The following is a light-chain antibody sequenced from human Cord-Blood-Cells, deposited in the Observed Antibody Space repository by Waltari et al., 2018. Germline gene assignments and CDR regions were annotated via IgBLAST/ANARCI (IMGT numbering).Light chain of an antibody. J-gene: IGLJ1*01. V-gene: IGLV2-14*03. CDR3: SSYTSSNPYV. Sequence: QSALTQPASVSGSPGQSITISCTGTSSDVGGYNYVPWYQQHTGKAPKLMIYDVSNRPSGVSNRFSGSKSGNTASLTISGLQAEDEADYYCSSYTSSNPYVFGTGTKVTVL. CDR1: SSDVGGYNY. CDR2: DVS.